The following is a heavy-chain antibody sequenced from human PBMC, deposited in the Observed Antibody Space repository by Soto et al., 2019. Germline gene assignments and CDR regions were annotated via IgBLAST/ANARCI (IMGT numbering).Heavy chain of an antibody. D-gene: IGHD2-15*01. V-gene: IGHV3-30-3*01. CDR3: ARDAGKGYCSGGYCYSPDF. J-gene: IGHJ4*02. CDR1: EFTFSDHA. Sequence: QVQLVESGGGVVQPGRSLRLSCTASEFTFSDHAMHWVRQAPGKGLEWVALLSYDGSHNYYADSLRGRFTISRDNSRNTLFLPMNSLRAEDTAVYYCARDAGKGYCSGGYCYSPDFWGQGTLVTVSS. CDR2: LSYDGSHN.